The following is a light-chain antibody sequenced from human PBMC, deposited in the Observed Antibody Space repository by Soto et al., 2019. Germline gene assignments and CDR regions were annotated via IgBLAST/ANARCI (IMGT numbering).Light chain of an antibody. V-gene: IGLV1-40*01. J-gene: IGLJ3*02. Sequence: QSVLTQPPSVSGAPGQRVTISCTGRSSNIGAGYDVHWYQQFSGTSPKLLIYGNDNRPSGVPDRFSGSKSGTSASLAITGLLAEDEADYYCQSYDSSLSGFWVFGGGTKLTVL. CDR3: QSYDSSLSGFWV. CDR1: SSNIGAGYD. CDR2: GND.